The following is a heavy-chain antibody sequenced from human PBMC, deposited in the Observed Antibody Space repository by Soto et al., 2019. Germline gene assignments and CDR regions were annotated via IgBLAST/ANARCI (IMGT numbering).Heavy chain of an antibody. CDR1: GGSISSSNW. CDR2: IYHSGST. Sequence: SETLSLTCAVSGGSISSSNWWSWVRQPPGKGLEWIGEIYHSGSTNYNPSLKSRVTISVDKSKNQFSLKLSSVTAADTAVYYCARGEYGSGSYYKERYYYYGMDVWGQGTTVTGSS. D-gene: IGHD3-10*01. J-gene: IGHJ6*02. CDR3: ARGEYGSGSYYKERYYYYGMDV. V-gene: IGHV4-4*02.